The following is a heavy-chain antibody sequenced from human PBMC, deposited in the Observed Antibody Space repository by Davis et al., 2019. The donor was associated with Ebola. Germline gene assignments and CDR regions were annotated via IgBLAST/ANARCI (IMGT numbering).Heavy chain of an antibody. CDR3: ARTTKTNVEDSGLGYNFFDS. D-gene: IGHD5-18*01. CDR2: FSYGDNTH. CDR1: GASISSRSYY. J-gene: IGHJ5*01. V-gene: IGHV4-39*07. Sequence: MPSETLSLTCTVSGASISSRSYYWGWIRQPPGKGLEWVGSFSYGDNTHYYNPSLRSRVTISVDSSKNPFSLKIHSVTAADTAVYYCARTTKTNVEDSGLGYNFFDSWGQGTLVSVSS.